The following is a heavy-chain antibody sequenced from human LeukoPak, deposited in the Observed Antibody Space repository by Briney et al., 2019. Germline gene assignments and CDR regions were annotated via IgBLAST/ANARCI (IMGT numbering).Heavy chain of an antibody. D-gene: IGHD3-3*01. CDR3: ARGNTSFGVVIFPSGFDP. J-gene: IGHJ5*02. Sequence: SETLSLTCAVSGYSISSGYYWGWIRQPPGKGLEWIGSIYHSGSTYYNPSLKSRVTISVDTSKNQFSLKLGSVTAADTAVYYCARGNTSFGVVIFPSGFDPWGQGTLVTVSS. CDR1: GYSISSGYY. CDR2: IYHSGST. V-gene: IGHV4-38-2*01.